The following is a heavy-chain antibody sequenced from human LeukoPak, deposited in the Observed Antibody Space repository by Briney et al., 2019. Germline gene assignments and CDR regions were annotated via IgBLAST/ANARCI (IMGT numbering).Heavy chain of an antibody. CDR1: GYIFTSYW. CDR2: IYPGDSDT. Sequence: GESLKISCKGSGYIFTSYWIGWVRQMPGKGLEWMGIIYPGDSDTTYSPSFQGQVTISADKSISTAYLQWNTLKASDTAMYYCARVGDGYKWAFDYWGQGTLVTVSS. J-gene: IGHJ4*02. V-gene: IGHV5-51*01. D-gene: IGHD5-24*01. CDR3: ARVGDGYKWAFDY.